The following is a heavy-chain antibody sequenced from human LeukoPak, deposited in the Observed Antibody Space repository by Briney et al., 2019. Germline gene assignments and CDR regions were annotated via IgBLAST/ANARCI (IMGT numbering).Heavy chain of an antibody. Sequence: GGSLRLSCAASGFTFRSYAMSWVRQAPGKGLEWVLAISGSGTSTYYADSVRGRFTISRDNSKNTLYLQMNSLRAEDTAVYYCEGTYYYDSGDDYLGQGTLVTVSS. CDR2: ISGSGTST. J-gene: IGHJ4*02. D-gene: IGHD3-22*01. CDR3: EGTYYYDSGDDY. V-gene: IGHV3-23*01. CDR1: GFTFRSYA.